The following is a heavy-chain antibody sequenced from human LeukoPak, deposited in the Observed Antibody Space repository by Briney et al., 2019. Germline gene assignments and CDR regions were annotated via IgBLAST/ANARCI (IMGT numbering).Heavy chain of an antibody. Sequence: SETLSLTCTVSGGSISSYYWSWIRQPPGKGLEWIGYIYYSGSTNYNPSLKSRVTISVDTSKNQFSLKLSSATAADTAVYYCARHGYYDSSGYYDWFDPWGQGTLVTVSS. D-gene: IGHD3-22*01. CDR1: GGSISSYY. J-gene: IGHJ5*02. V-gene: IGHV4-59*08. CDR2: IYYSGST. CDR3: ARHGYYDSSGYYDWFDP.